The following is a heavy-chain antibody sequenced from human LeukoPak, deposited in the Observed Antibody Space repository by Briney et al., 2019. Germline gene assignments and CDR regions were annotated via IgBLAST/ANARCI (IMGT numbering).Heavy chain of an antibody. CDR3: ASPLNDSSGYYPLDY. Sequence: SVTVSCKASGGTFSSYAISWVRQAPGQGLEWMGGIIPIFGTANYAQKFQGRVTITTDESTSTAYMELSSLRSEDTAAYYCASPLNDSSGYYPLDYWGQGTLVTVSS. CDR1: GGTFSSYA. J-gene: IGHJ4*02. CDR2: IIPIFGTA. V-gene: IGHV1-69*05. D-gene: IGHD3-22*01.